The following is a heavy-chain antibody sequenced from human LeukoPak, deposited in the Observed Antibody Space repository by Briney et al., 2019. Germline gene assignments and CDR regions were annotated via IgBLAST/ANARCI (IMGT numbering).Heavy chain of an antibody. Sequence: GASVKVSCKASGYTFTSYAMHWVRQAPGQRLEWMGWINAGNSNTKYSQKFQGRVTITRDTSASTAYMELSSLRSEDTAVYYCARRPLPGSSSPIDYWGQGTLVTVSS. CDR3: ARRPLPGSSSPIDY. J-gene: IGHJ4*02. CDR1: GYTFTSYA. V-gene: IGHV1-3*01. CDR2: INAGNSNT. D-gene: IGHD6-13*01.